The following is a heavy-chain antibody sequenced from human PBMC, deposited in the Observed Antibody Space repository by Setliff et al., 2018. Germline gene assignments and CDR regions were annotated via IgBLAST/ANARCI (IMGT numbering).Heavy chain of an antibody. V-gene: IGHV3-7*01. D-gene: IGHD3-10*01. CDR1: GFTFSNYW. CDR2: TKTDGSEK. Sequence: PRGSLRLSCAASGFTFSNYWMSWVRQAPGKGLECVANTKTDGSEKYYSDSVEGRFTISRDNINNILYLYMNSLRAEDTAVYYCARDPPSGMAHWGQGTLVTVSS. J-gene: IGHJ1*01. CDR3: ARDPPSGMAH.